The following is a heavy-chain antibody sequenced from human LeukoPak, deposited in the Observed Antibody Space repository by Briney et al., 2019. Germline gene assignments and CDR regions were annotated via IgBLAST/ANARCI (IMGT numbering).Heavy chain of an antibody. V-gene: IGHV3-21*01. CDR1: GFTFSSYS. J-gene: IGHJ3*02. CDR2: ISSSSSYI. D-gene: IGHD2-2*01. Sequence: GGSLRLSCAASGFTFSSYSMNWVRQAPGKGLEWVSSISSSSSYIYYADSVKGRFTISRDNARNSLYLQMNSLRAEDTAVYYCAREGCSSTSCYWEDAFDIWGQGTMVTVSS. CDR3: AREGCSSTSCYWEDAFDI.